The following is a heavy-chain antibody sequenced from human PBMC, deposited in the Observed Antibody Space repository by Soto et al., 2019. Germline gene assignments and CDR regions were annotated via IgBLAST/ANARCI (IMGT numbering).Heavy chain of an antibody. V-gene: IGHV4-34*01. CDR1: GGSFSGYY. Sequence: QVQLQQWGAGLLKPSETLSLTCAVYGGSFSGYYWSWIRQPPGKGLEWLGEINHSGSTNYNLSLKSRVTISVDTSKNQFSLKLSSVTAADTAVYYCARENRYSSSWTGTKYYMDVWGKGTTVTVSS. J-gene: IGHJ6*03. D-gene: IGHD6-13*01. CDR2: INHSGST. CDR3: ARENRYSSSWTGTKYYMDV.